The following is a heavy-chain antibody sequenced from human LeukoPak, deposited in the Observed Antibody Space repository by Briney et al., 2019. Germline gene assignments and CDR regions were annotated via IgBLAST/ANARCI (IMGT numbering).Heavy chain of an antibody. V-gene: IGHV4-34*01. CDR3: ARDQSISGSYYGADAFDI. CDR1: GGSFSGYY. CDR2: INHSGST. J-gene: IGHJ3*02. Sequence: SETLSLTCAVYGGSFSGYYWSWIRQPPGKGLEWIGEINHSGSTNYNPSLKSRVTISVDRSKNQFSLKLSSVTAADTAVYYCARDQSISGSYYGADAFDIWGQGTMVTVSS. D-gene: IGHD1-26*01.